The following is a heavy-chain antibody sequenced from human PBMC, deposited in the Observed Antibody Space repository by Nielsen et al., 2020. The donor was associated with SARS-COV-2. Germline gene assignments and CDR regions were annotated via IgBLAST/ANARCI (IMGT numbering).Heavy chain of an antibody. Sequence: GESLKISCAASGFTFSSYSMNWVRQAPGKGLEWVSSISSSSSYIYYADSVKGRFTISRDNAKNSLYLQMNSLRAEDTAVYYCARHDYGGPFDYWGQGTLVTVSS. CDR1: GFTFSSYS. D-gene: IGHD4-23*01. CDR2: ISSSSSYI. V-gene: IGHV3-21*01. J-gene: IGHJ4*02. CDR3: ARHDYGGPFDY.